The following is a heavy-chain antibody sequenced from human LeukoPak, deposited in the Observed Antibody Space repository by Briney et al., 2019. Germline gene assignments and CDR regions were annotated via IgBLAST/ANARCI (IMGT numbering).Heavy chain of an antibody. CDR3: ARRTPVTKDDY. CDR2: FYNSGRT. V-gene: IGHV4-61*02. CDR1: GGSISSGSYY. Sequence: SETLSLTCTVSGGSISSGSYYWNWIRQPAGKGLEWIGRFYNSGRTNFNPSLKSRVTISVDTSKNQFSLKLSSVTAADTAVYYCARRTPVTKDDYWGQGTLVTVSS. J-gene: IGHJ4*02. D-gene: IGHD4-17*01.